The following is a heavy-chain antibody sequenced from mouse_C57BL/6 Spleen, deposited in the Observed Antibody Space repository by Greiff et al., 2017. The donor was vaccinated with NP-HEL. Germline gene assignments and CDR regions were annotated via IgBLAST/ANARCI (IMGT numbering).Heavy chain of an antibody. D-gene: IGHD2-3*01. CDR3: ARQKDGYYIDY. CDR2: IYPRSGNT. Sequence: QVQLQQSGAELARPGASVKLSCKASGYTFTSYGISWVKQRTGQGLEWIGEIYPRSGNTYYNEKFKGKATLTADKSSSTVYLELSSLTSEDSAVYFWARQKDGYYIDYWGQGTTVTVSS. V-gene: IGHV1-81*01. CDR1: GYTFTSYG. J-gene: IGHJ2*01.